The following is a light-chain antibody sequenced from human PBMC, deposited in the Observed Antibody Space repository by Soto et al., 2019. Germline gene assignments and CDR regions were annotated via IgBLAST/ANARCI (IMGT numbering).Light chain of an antibody. Sequence: DRVMTQSPATLSVSPGDRATLSCRASQTISSNLAWYQQKPGQAPRLLIHSASTRATGIPARFSGSGSGTEFTLTISSLQSEDFAVYYCQQYGSSPYTFGQGTKLEIK. CDR3: QQYGSSPYT. CDR2: SAS. V-gene: IGKV3-15*01. CDR1: QTISSN. J-gene: IGKJ2*01.